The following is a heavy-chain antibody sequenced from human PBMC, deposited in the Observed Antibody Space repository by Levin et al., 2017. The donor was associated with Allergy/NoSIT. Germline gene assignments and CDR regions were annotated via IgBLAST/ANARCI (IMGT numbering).Heavy chain of an antibody. CDR1: GFTFSNYG. CDR2: IWYDGSNE. D-gene: IGHD3-16*01. CDR3: ARDGGNLLGEY. V-gene: IGHV3-33*01. J-gene: IGHJ4*02. Sequence: GGSLRLSCVGSGFTFSNYGIHWVRQAPGGGLEWVAVIWYDGSNELYADSVKGRFTISRDNSKNTVYLQMNSLRAEDTAVYYCARDGGNLLGEYWGQGTLVTVPS.